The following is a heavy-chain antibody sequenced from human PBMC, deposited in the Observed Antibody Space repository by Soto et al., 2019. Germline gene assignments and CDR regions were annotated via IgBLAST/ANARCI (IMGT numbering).Heavy chain of an antibody. Sequence: ASVKVSCKASGYTFTSYGISWVRQAPGQGLEWMGWISAYNGNTNYAQKPQGRVTMTTDTSTSTAYMELRSLRSDDTAVYYCARDYGSGSYYTYPPYFDYWGQGTLVTVSS. CDR1: GYTFTSYG. V-gene: IGHV1-18*01. CDR3: ARDYGSGSYYTYPPYFDY. D-gene: IGHD3-10*01. J-gene: IGHJ4*02. CDR2: ISAYNGNT.